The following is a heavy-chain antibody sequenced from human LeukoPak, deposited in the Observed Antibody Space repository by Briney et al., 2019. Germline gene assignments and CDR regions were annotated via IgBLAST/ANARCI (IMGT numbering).Heavy chain of an antibody. CDR3: ARSRAYDYHFDN. D-gene: IGHD5-12*01. CDR1: GVSISSYY. CDR2: IFYSGNT. Sequence: SETLSLTCTVSGVSISSYYWSWIRQSPGEGLEWIGYIFYSGNTNYNPSLKSRVTISVDTSKNQFSLKLTSVTAADTAVYYCARSRAYDYHFDNWGQGTLVTVSS. V-gene: IGHV4-59*01. J-gene: IGHJ4*02.